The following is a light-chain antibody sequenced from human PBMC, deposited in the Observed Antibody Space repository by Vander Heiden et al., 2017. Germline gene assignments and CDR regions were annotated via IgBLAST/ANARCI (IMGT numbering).Light chain of an antibody. J-gene: IGKJ2*01. CDR3: LQDDRMPYT. Sequence: DIVMTQSPDSLAVSLGERATINCKSSRTLLYSFNNKNYLAWYQQKPGQPPKLLISWASTREFGVPDRFSGSGSGTDFTLTISSLQAEDVAVYYCLQDDRMPYTFGQGTKLEI. V-gene: IGKV4-1*01. CDR1: RTLLYSFNNKNY. CDR2: WAS.